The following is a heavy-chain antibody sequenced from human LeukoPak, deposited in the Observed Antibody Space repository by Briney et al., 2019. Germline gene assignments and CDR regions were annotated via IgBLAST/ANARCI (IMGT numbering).Heavy chain of an antibody. J-gene: IGHJ4*02. Sequence: GGSLRLSCAASGFTFSSYAMHRVRQAPGKGLEWVAVISYDGSNKYYADSVKGRFTISRDNSKNTLYLQMNSLRAEDTAVYYCARDNGSGWFNYFDYWGQGTLVTVSS. V-gene: IGHV3-30-3*01. CDR1: GFTFSSYA. CDR3: ARDNGSGWFNYFDY. D-gene: IGHD6-19*01. CDR2: ISYDGSNK.